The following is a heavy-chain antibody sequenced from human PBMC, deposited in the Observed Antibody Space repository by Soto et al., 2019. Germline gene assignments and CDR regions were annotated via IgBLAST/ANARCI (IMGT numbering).Heavy chain of an antibody. CDR3: ARDYYDSPPAGY. CDR1: GGTFSSYT. D-gene: IGHD3-22*01. CDR2: ISAYNGNT. J-gene: IGHJ4*02. V-gene: IGHV1-18*01. Sequence: ASVKVSCKASGGTFSSYTISWVRQAPGQGLEWMGRISAYNGNTNYAQKLQGRVTMTTDTSTSTAYMELRSLRSDDTAVYYCARDYYDSPPAGYWGQGTLVTVSS.